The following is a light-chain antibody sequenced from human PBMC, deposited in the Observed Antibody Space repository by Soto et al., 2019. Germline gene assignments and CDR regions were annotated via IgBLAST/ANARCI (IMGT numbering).Light chain of an antibody. Sequence: EIVLTQSPATLSLSPGERATLSCRASQSVSSYLAWYQQKPGQAPRLLIYDASNTATGIPARFSGSGSGTDFTLTISSLEPEAFAVYYCQQRSNWTLTFGGGTKLEIK. CDR1: QSVSSY. CDR3: QQRSNWTLT. V-gene: IGKV3-11*01. CDR2: DAS. J-gene: IGKJ4*01.